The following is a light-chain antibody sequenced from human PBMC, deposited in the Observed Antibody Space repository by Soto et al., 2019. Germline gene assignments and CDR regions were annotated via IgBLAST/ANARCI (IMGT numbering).Light chain of an antibody. CDR2: DAS. V-gene: IGKV3-15*01. CDR1: QSVRSK. Sequence: EIVMTRSPGTLSVSPGERATLSCRASQSVRSKLAWYQQKPGQAPRLLIYDASTRATGIPARFSGSGSGTEFTLTISSLQSEDFAVYYCQQYNNWPPITFGQGTRLEIK. CDR3: QQYNNWPPIT. J-gene: IGKJ5*01.